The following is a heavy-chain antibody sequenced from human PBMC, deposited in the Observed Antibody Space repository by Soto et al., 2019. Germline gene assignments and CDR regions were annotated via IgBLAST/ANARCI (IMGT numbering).Heavy chain of an antibody. J-gene: IGHJ4*02. D-gene: IGHD3-16*01. CDR1: GFTFSSHT. CDR3: ARGYDVVRVPVAIRVGYFDH. Sequence: DLVESGGGLAKPGGALRLSCTDSGFTFSSHTMNWVRQAPGKGLEWVSSISATGSDIYYGDSVMGRFTISRDNAKNSLYLQLNHLRVEDTAVYYCARGYDVVRVPVAIRVGYFDHWGQGTVVTVSS. V-gene: IGHV3-21*01. CDR2: ISATGSDI.